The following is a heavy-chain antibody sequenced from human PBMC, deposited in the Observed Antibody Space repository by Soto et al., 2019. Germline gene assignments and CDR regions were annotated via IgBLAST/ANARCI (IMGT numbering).Heavy chain of an antibody. CDR3: AKASRITMIVVPPYYYGMDV. Sequence: QVQLVESGGGVVQPGRSLRLSCAASGFTFSSYGMHWVRQAPGKGLEWVVVISYDGSNKYYADSVKGRFTISRDNSKNTLYLQMNSLRAEDTAVYYCAKASRITMIVVPPYYYGMDVWGQGTTVTVSS. J-gene: IGHJ6*02. D-gene: IGHD3-22*01. CDR1: GFTFSSYG. CDR2: ISYDGSNK. V-gene: IGHV3-30*18.